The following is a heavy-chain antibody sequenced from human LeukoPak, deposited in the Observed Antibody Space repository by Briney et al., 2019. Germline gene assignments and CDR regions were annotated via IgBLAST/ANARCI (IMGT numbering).Heavy chain of an antibody. CDR2: IKHDGSGP. J-gene: IGHJ4*02. D-gene: IGHD6-19*01. V-gene: IGHV3-7*01. Sequence: GGSLRLSCAVSGFRFSNYWMTWVRQDPGKGLEWVANIKHDGSGPSYLDSVKGRFTISRDNARYSLSLQMSSLRAEDTAVYYCARAREITVSGTDYFDYWGQGALVTISS. CDR3: ARAREITVSGTDYFDY. CDR1: GFRFSNYW.